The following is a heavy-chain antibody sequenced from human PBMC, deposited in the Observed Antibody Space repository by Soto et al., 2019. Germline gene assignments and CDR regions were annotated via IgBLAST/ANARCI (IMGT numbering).Heavy chain of an antibody. CDR1: GGSISSRNW. Sequence: SETLSLTCAVSGGSISSRNWWSWVRQPPGKGLEWIGEIHHSESTNPNPSLKSRVTTSVDKSKNQFSLKLTSVTAADTAVYYCAGSGSYRDIDYWGQGTLVTVSS. CDR2: IHHSEST. D-gene: IGHD3-10*01. J-gene: IGHJ4*02. V-gene: IGHV4-4*02. CDR3: AGSGSYRDIDY.